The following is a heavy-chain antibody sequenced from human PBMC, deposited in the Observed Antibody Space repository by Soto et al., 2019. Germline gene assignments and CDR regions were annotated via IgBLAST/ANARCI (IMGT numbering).Heavy chain of an antibody. CDR2: ISAYNGNT. CDR1: GYTFTSYG. D-gene: IGHD3-3*01. CDR3: AREYYDFWSGYSRPINTRYYYYYYMDV. Sequence: AASVKVSCKASGYTFTSYGISWVRQAPGQGLEWMGWISAYNGNTNYAQKLQGRVTMTTDTSTSTAYMELRSLRSDDTAVYYCAREYYDFWSGYSRPINTRYYYYYYMDVWGKGTTVTVSS. V-gene: IGHV1-18*01. J-gene: IGHJ6*03.